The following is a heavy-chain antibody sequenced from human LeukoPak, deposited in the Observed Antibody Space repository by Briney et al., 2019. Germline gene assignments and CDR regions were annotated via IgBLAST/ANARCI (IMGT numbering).Heavy chain of an antibody. Sequence: SETLSLTCTVSGGSVRSHYWSWIRQPPGKGLEWIGYIHYSGTTYHNPSLKGRVTMSVDTSKTQVSLNVTSVTAADTAVYYCARVNSGQLLYWFFDLWGRGTLVTVSS. CDR2: IHYSGTT. D-gene: IGHD4-23*01. J-gene: IGHJ2*01. CDR1: GGSVRSHY. CDR3: ARVNSGQLLYWFFDL. V-gene: IGHV4-59*02.